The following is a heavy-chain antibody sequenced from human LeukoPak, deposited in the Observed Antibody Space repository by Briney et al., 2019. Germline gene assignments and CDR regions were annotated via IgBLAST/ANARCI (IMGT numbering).Heavy chain of an antibody. J-gene: IGHJ4*02. CDR2: ISAYNGNT. D-gene: IGHD3-16*02. Sequence: ASVKVSCKASGYTFTSYGISWVRQAPGQGLEWMGWISAYNGNTNYAQKLQGRVTMTTDTSTSTAYMELRSLRSDDTAVYYCARDAWITFGGVIVTRNFDYWGQGTLVTVSS. CDR1: GYTFTSYG. CDR3: ARDAWITFGGVIVTRNFDY. V-gene: IGHV1-18*01.